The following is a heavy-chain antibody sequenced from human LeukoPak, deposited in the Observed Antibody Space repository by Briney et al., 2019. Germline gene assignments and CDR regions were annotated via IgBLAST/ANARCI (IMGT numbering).Heavy chain of an antibody. CDR2: IYYTGIT. CDR1: GGSISGYY. Sequence: SETLSLTCTVSGGSISGYYWTWIRQPPGKGLEWIGYIYYTGITNYSPSLKSRVTISVDTSKNQFSLKLSSVTAADTAVYYCARELIGAFDIWGQGTMVTVSS. V-gene: IGHV4-59*08. CDR3: ARELIGAFDI. D-gene: IGHD1-26*01. J-gene: IGHJ3*02.